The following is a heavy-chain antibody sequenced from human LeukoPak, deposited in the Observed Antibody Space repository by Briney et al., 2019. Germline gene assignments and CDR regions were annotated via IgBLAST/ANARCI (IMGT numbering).Heavy chain of an antibody. Sequence: GASLRLSCAASGFTFSSYWLHWVRETPGKGLGWVSRINGDGRSTSYADSAKGRFTISRDNAKNTLYLQMNSLRAEDTAVYYCARGTSGWGFDLWGQGTLVTVSS. D-gene: IGHD6-19*01. CDR3: ARGTSGWGFDL. CDR2: INGDGRST. V-gene: IGHV3-74*01. J-gene: IGHJ5*02. CDR1: GFTFSSYW.